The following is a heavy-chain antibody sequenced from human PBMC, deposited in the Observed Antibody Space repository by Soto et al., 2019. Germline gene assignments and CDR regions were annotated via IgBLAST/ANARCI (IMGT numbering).Heavy chain of an antibody. D-gene: IGHD3-9*01. CDR2: INPSGGST. Sequence: GASVKVSCKASGYTFTSYYMHWVRQAPGQGLEWMGIINPSGGSTSYAQKFQGRVTMTRDTSTSTVYMELSSLRSEDTAVYYCARDFGPYYDILTGLRQYNWFDPWGQGTLVTVSS. J-gene: IGHJ5*02. CDR3: ARDFGPYYDILTGLRQYNWFDP. CDR1: GYTFTSYY. V-gene: IGHV1-46*03.